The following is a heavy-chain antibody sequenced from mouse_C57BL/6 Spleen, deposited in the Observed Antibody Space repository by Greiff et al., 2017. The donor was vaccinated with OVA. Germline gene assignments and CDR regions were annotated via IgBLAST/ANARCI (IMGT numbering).Heavy chain of an antibody. V-gene: IGHV1-26*01. CDR3: ARGPYYSNYEFAY. Sequence: EVQLQQSGPELVKPGASVKISCKASGYTFTDYYMNWVKQSHGKSLEWIGDINPNNGGTSYNQKFKGKATLTVDKSSSTAYMELRSLTSEDSAVYYCARGPYYSNYEFAYWGQGTLVTVSA. J-gene: IGHJ3*01. D-gene: IGHD2-5*01. CDR2: INPNNGGT. CDR1: GYTFTDYY.